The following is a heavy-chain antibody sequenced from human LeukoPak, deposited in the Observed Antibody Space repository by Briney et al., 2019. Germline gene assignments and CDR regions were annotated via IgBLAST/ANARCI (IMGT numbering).Heavy chain of an antibody. Sequence: SETLSLTCTVSGGSISSSSYYWGWIRQAPGKGKEWIGSIYYSGSTYYNPSLKSRVTISVDTSKNQFSLKLSSVTAADTAVYYCARLAIGGWELPSGFDYWGQGTLVTVSS. V-gene: IGHV4-39*01. CDR2: IYYSGST. CDR3: ARLAIGGWELPSGFDY. J-gene: IGHJ4*02. CDR1: GGSISSSSYY. D-gene: IGHD1-26*01.